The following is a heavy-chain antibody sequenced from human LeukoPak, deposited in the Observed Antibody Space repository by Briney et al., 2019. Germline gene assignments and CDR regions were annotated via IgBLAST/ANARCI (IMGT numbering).Heavy chain of an antibody. CDR2: IYSGGGT. J-gene: IGHJ4*02. CDR1: GFTFSTYG. Sequence: GGSLRLSCEASGFTFSTYGMHWDRQAPGKGLEWVSAIYSGGGTYYADSVKGRFTLSRDISKNTLYLQMNSLRAEDTAVYYCVRDASWGQGTLVTVSS. V-gene: IGHV3-66*01. CDR3: VRDAS.